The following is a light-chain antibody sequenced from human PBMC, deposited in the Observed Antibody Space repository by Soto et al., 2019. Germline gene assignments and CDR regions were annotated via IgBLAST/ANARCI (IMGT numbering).Light chain of an antibody. V-gene: IGKV1-39*01. J-gene: IGKJ4*01. CDR3: QQSYSTPDT. Sequence: DIRMTQSPSSLSASVGDRVTITCRASQSISSYLNWYQQKPGEAPKLLIYAASSLQSGVPSRFSGSGSGTDFTLTISSLQPEDFATYYCQQSYSTPDTFGGGTKVDIK. CDR1: QSISSY. CDR2: AAS.